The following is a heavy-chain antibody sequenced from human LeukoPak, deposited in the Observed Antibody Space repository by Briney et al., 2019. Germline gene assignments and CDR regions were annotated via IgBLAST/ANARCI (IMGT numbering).Heavy chain of an antibody. V-gene: IGHV3-53*01. CDR2: IYSGGST. CDR3: ARGRYSYGALGY. CDR1: GFTVSSNY. J-gene: IGHJ4*02. D-gene: IGHD5-18*01. Sequence: GGSLRLSCAASGFTVSSNYMSWVRQAPGKVLEWVSVIYSGGSTYYADSVKGRFTISRDNSKNTLYLQMNSLRAEGTAVYYCARGRYSYGALGYWGQGTLVTVSS.